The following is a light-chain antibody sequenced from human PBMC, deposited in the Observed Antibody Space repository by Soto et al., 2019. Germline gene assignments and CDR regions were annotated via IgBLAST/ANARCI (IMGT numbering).Light chain of an antibody. V-gene: IGKV1-27*01. J-gene: IGKJ4*01. CDR1: QGITIY. CDR2: AAS. Sequence: DIQMTQSPSSLSASVGDRVSITCRASQGITIYLAWYHQRPGNAPKLLIYAASALQSGVPSRFRGTGSGTEFTLNISSLQPEDVGTYYCQKYNSAPFTFGGGTKVEIK. CDR3: QKYNSAPFT.